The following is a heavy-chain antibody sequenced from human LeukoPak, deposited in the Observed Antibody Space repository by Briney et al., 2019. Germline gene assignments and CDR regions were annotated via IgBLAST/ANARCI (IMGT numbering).Heavy chain of an antibody. V-gene: IGHV4-4*02. CDR3: ARHLKTGIATAGTAYYGMDV. CDR2: IYHSGST. CDR1: GGSISSSNW. J-gene: IGHJ6*02. Sequence: SETLSLTCAVSGGSISSSNWWSWVRQPPGKGLEWIGEIYHSGSTNYNPSLKSRVTISVDKSKNQFSLKLSSVTAADTAVYYCARHLKTGIATAGTAYYGMDVWGQGTTVTVSS. D-gene: IGHD6-13*01.